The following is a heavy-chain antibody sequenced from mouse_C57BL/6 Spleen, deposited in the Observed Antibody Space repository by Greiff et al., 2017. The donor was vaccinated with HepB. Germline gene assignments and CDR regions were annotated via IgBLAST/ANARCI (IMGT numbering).Heavy chain of an antibody. D-gene: IGHD4-1*01. CDR3: TRWNPTGKGYFDV. Sequence: QVQLKESGAELVRPGASVTLSCKASGYTFTDYEMHWVKQTPVHGLEWIGAIDPETGGTAYNQKFKGKAILTADKSSSTAYMELRSLTSEDSAVYYCTRWNPTGKGYFDVWGTGTTVTVSS. V-gene: IGHV1-15*01. J-gene: IGHJ1*03. CDR1: GYTFTDYE. CDR2: IDPETGGT.